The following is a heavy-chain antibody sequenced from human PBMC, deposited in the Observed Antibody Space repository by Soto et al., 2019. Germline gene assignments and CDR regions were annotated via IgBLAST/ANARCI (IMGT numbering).Heavy chain of an antibody. D-gene: IGHD3-10*01. V-gene: IGHV3-33*01. CDR2: IWYDGSNK. J-gene: IGHJ6*02. CDR1: GFTFSSYG. Sequence: QVQLVESGGGVVQPGRSLRLSCAASGFTFSSYGMHWVRQAPGKGLEWVAVIWYDGSNKYYADSVKGRFTISRDNSKNTLYLQMNRLRAEDTAVYYCARGSGTSELYGMDVWGQGTAVTVSS. CDR3: ARGSGTSELYGMDV.